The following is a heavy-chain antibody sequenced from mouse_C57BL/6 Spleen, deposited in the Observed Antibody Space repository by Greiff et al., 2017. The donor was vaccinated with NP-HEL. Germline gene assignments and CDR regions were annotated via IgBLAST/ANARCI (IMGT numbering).Heavy chain of an antibody. V-gene: IGHV5-16*01. Sequence: DVMLVESEGGLVQPGSSMKLSCTASGFTFSDYYMAWVRQVPEKGLEWVANINYDGSSTYYLDSLKSRFIISRDNAKNILYLQMSSLKSEDTATYYCARVYDGYYGFAYWGQGTLVTVSA. J-gene: IGHJ3*01. D-gene: IGHD2-3*01. CDR3: ARVYDGYYGFAY. CDR1: GFTFSDYY. CDR2: INYDGSST.